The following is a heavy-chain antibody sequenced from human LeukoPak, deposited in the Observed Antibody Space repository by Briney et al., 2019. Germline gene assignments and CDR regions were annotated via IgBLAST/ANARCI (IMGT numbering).Heavy chain of an antibody. J-gene: IGHJ6*03. CDR3: ARYSSSSPPYYYMDV. Sequence: GGSLGLSCAASGFTFDDYGMSWVRQAPGKGLEWVSGINWNGGSPGYADSVKGRFTISRDNAKNSLYLQMNSLRAEDTALYYCARYSSSSPPYYYMDVWGKGTTVTVSS. D-gene: IGHD6-6*01. V-gene: IGHV3-20*04. CDR2: INWNGGSP. CDR1: GFTFDDYG.